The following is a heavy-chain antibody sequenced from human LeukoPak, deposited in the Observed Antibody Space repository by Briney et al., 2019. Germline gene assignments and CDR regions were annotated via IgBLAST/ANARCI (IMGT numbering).Heavy chain of an antibody. CDR2: IYHSGST. V-gene: IGHV4-30-2*01. CDR3: VGDQYYYGMDV. Sequence: PSETLSLTCAVSGGSISSGGYCWSWIRQPPGKGLEWIGYIYHSGSTYYNPSLKSRVTISVDRSKNQFSLKLSSVTAADTAVYYCVGDQYYYGMDVWGQGTTVTVSS. CDR1: GGSISSGGYC. J-gene: IGHJ6*02.